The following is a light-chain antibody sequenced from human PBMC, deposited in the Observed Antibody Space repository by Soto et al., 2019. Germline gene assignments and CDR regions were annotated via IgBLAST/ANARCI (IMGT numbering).Light chain of an antibody. J-gene: IGLJ1*01. Sequence: SSELTQPPSVSVSPGQTASITCSGDKLGDKYACWYQQKPGQSPVLVIYQDSKRPSGIPERFSGSNSGNTATLTISGTQAMDEADYYCQASRDVFGTGTKVTVL. CDR3: QASRDV. CDR2: QDS. CDR1: KLGDKY. V-gene: IGLV3-1*01.